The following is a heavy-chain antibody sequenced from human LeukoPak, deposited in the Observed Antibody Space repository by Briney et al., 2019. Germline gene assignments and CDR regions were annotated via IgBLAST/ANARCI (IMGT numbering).Heavy chain of an antibody. CDR3: ARGVRRRPDAFDI. V-gene: IGHV3-66*01. Sequence: GGSLRLSCAASGFTFTSYGMNWVRQAPGKGLEWVSVIYSGGSTYYADSVKGRFTISRDNSKNTLYLQMNSLRAEDTAVYYCARGVRRRPDAFDIWGQGTMVTVSS. J-gene: IGHJ3*02. CDR1: GFTFTSYG. CDR2: IYSGGST. D-gene: IGHD6-25*01.